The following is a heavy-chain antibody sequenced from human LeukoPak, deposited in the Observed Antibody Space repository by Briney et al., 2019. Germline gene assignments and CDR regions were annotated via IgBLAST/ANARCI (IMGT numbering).Heavy chain of an antibody. J-gene: IGHJ4*02. CDR2: ISYIGST. CDR1: DDSFSSHY. D-gene: IGHD1-20*01. Sequence: SETLSLTCAVSDDSFSSHYWTWIRQPPGKGLEWIGYISYIGSTNYNPSLKSRVTISVDTSKNQFSLKLSSVTAADTAVYYCARHLKYNWNYVDYWGQGTLVTVSS. V-gene: IGHV4-59*08. CDR3: ARHLKYNWNYVDY.